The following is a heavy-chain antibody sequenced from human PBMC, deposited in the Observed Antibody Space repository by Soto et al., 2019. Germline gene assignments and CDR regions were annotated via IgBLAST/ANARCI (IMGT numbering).Heavy chain of an antibody. V-gene: IGHV3-23*01. CDR2: ISGSGGST. Sequence: GGFLGPPRAAPGFPLSNYGLGWVPPAPTKGLEWVSVISGSGGSTYYPDSVTGRFTISRDNSKNTLYLQMNSLRAEDTAVYYCAKGDEQQLVLGDAFDIWGQGTMVTVSS. CDR3: AKGDEQQLVLGDAFDI. D-gene: IGHD6-6*01. J-gene: IGHJ3*02. CDR1: GFPLSNYG.